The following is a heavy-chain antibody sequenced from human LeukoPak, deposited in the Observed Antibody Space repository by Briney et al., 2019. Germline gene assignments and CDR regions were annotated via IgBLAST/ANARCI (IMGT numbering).Heavy chain of an antibody. CDR2: IYHSGST. Sequence: NPSVTLSLTCTVSGYSISSGYYWGWIRQPPGKGLEWIGSIYHSGSTYYNPSLKSRVTISVDTSKNQFSLKLSSVTAADTAVYYCARESGVWVDPVQLVLGWFDPWGQGTLVTVSS. CDR3: ARESGVWVDPVQLVLGWFDP. D-gene: IGHD2-8*02. V-gene: IGHV4-38-2*02. CDR1: GYSISSGYY. J-gene: IGHJ5*02.